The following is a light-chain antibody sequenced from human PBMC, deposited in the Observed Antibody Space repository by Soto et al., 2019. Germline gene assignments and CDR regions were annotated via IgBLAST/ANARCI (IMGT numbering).Light chain of an antibody. CDR3: QQRSNWPL. Sequence: DIVLTQSPATLSLTPGERATLSCRTSQSVSSYFAWYQHKPGQAPRLLIYDTSKRATGVPARFSGSGSGTDFTLTISSLEPEDFAVYYCQQRSNWPLFGGGTKVDIK. CDR2: DTS. J-gene: IGKJ4*01. V-gene: IGKV3-11*01. CDR1: QSVSSY.